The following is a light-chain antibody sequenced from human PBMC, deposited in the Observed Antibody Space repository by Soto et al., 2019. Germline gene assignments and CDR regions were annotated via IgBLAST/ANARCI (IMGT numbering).Light chain of an antibody. Sequence: DIVLTQSPGTLSLASGERATLSCRTSQSISGTYLAWYQQKPGQAPRLLIYSESTRATGIPDRFSGSGSGTDFTLTISRLEQEDFAVYYCQHYGTSPSTFGRGTKVEIK. J-gene: IGKJ1*01. V-gene: IGKV3-20*01. CDR2: SES. CDR3: QHYGTSPST. CDR1: QSISGTY.